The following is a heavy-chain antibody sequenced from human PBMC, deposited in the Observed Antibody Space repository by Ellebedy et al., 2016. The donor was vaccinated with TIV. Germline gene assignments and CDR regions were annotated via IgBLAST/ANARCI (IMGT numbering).Heavy chain of an antibody. CDR1: GFTFSSYS. CDR3: ARDPGGGGDYGDNWFDP. CDR2: ISSSSSYI. D-gene: IGHD4-17*01. Sequence: GGSLRLSCAASGFTFSSYSMNWVRQAPGKGLEWVSSISSSSSYIYYADSVKGRFTISRDNAKNPLYLQMNSLRAEDTAVYYCARDPGGGGDYGDNWFDPWGRGTVVTVSS. V-gene: IGHV3-21*01. J-gene: IGHJ5*02.